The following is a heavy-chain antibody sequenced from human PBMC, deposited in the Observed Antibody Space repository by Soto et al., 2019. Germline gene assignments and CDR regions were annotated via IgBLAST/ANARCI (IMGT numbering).Heavy chain of an antibody. Sequence: QVQLQESGPGLVKPSQTLALTYTVSGGSISSGGYYWSWIRQHPGKGLEWIGYIYYSGSTYYNPSLKSRVTISVDTSKNQFSLKLSSVTAADTAVYYCARGAVYYDSSGYFSYWGQGTLVTVSS. J-gene: IGHJ4*02. V-gene: IGHV4-31*03. CDR1: GGSISSGGYY. CDR3: ARGAVYYDSSGYFSY. CDR2: IYYSGST. D-gene: IGHD3-22*01.